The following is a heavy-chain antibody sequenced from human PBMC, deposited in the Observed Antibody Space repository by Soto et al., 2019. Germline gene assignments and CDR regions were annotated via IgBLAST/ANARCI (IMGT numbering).Heavy chain of an antibody. J-gene: IGHJ4*02. V-gene: IGHV4-30-4*01. Sequence: PSETLSLTCTVSGGSISSGDYYWSWIRQPPGKGLEWIGYIYYSGSTYYNQSLKSRVTISVDTSKNQFSLKLSSVTAADTAVYYCARDFHYDILTGYGYFDYWGQGTLVTVSS. CDR2: IYYSGST. CDR1: GGSISSGDYY. D-gene: IGHD3-9*01. CDR3: ARDFHYDILTGYGYFDY.